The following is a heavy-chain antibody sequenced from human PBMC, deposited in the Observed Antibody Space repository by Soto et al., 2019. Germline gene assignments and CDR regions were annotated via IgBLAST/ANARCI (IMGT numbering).Heavy chain of an antibody. Sequence: QITLKESGPTLVKPTQTLTLTCTFSGFSLSTSGVGVGWIRQPPGKALEWLALIYWDNDKRYSPSLKNRLTITKGTTKNQVVLTMTNMDPVDTATYYCAHRQEDDDGDSEYFQHWGQGTLVTVSS. J-gene: IGHJ1*01. CDR1: GFSLSTSGVG. V-gene: IGHV2-5*02. D-gene: IGHD4-17*01. CDR3: AHRQEDDDGDSEYFQH. CDR2: IYWDNDK.